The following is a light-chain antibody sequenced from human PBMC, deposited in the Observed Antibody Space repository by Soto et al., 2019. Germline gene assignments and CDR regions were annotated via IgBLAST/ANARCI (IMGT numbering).Light chain of an antibody. Sequence: QAVVTQSPSASASLGASVKLTCTLSSGHRSYAIAWHQQQPEKGPRYLMKLNSDGSHSKGDGIPDRFPGSSSGAERYLIISCLQSEDEADYYCQTWGTGIHVFGTGTKVTVL. V-gene: IGLV4-69*01. CDR1: SGHRSYA. CDR3: QTWGTGIHV. J-gene: IGLJ1*01. CDR2: LNSDGSH.